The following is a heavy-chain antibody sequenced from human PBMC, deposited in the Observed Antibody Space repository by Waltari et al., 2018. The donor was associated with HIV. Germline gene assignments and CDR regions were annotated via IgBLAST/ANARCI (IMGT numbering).Heavy chain of an antibody. V-gene: IGHV3-74*01. Sequence: EVQLVESGGGLVQPGGSLRLSCAASGFTFSSYWMPWVRKAPGKGLVWVSLINSDGSSTSYADSVKGRFTISRDNAKNTLYLQMNSLRAEDTAVYYCARVQGYSYAVNWFDPWGQGTLVTVSS. CDR3: ARVQGYSYAVNWFDP. CDR2: INSDGSST. CDR1: GFTFSSYW. D-gene: IGHD5-18*01. J-gene: IGHJ5*02.